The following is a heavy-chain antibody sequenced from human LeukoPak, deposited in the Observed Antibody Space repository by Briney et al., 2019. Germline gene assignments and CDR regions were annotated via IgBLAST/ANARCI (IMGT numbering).Heavy chain of an antibody. D-gene: IGHD3-10*01. CDR3: ARDGGYGDIPFDY. V-gene: IGHV3-9*01. CDR1: GFTFDDYA. CDR2: ISWNSGSI. J-gene: IGHJ4*02. Sequence: GGSLRLSCAASGFTFDDYAMHWVRQAPGKGLEWVSGISWNSGSIGHADSVKGRFTISRDNAKNTLYLQMNSLRAEDTAVYYCARDGGYGDIPFDYWGQGTLVTVSS.